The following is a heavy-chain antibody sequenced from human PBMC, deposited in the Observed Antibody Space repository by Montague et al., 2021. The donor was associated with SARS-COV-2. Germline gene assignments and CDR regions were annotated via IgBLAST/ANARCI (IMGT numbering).Heavy chain of an antibody. Sequence: SETLSLTCAVSDGSISSPNWWNWVRQPPGKGLEWIGSIYYSGSTYYNPSLKSRVTISVDTSKNQFSLKLSSVTAADTAVYYCARQENSSGWFKPDAFDIWGQGTMVTVSS. CDR1: DGSISSPNW. J-gene: IGHJ3*02. V-gene: IGHV4-39*01. D-gene: IGHD6-19*01. CDR2: IYYSGST. CDR3: ARQENSSGWFKPDAFDI.